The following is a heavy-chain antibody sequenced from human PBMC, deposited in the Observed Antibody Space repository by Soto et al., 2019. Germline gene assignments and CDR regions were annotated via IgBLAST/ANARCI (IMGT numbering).Heavy chain of an antibody. J-gene: IGHJ6*02. CDR2: IIPIFGTA. D-gene: IGHD3-10*01. Sequence: SVKVSCKASGGTFSSYAISWVRQAPGQGLEWMGGIIPIFGTANYAQKFQGRVTITADESTSTAYMELSSLRSEDTAVYYCARDQRFGELLSNYYYYYYGMDVWGQGTTVTVSS. V-gene: IGHV1-69*13. CDR3: ARDQRFGELLSNYYYYYYGMDV. CDR1: GGTFSSYA.